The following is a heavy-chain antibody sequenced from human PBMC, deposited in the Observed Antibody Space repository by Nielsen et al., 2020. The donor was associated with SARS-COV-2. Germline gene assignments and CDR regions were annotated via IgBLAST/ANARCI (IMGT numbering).Heavy chain of an antibody. D-gene: IGHD3-9*01. CDR2: ISSSGSTI. CDR1: GFTFSDYY. CDR3: AAPTTIFYFYGMDV. J-gene: IGHJ6*02. Sequence: GESLKISCAASGFTFSDYYMSWIRQAPGKGLEWVSYISSSGSTIYYADSVKGRFTISRDNAKNSLYLQMNSLRAEDTAVYYCAAPTTIFYFYGMDVWGQGTTVTVSS. V-gene: IGHV3-11*04.